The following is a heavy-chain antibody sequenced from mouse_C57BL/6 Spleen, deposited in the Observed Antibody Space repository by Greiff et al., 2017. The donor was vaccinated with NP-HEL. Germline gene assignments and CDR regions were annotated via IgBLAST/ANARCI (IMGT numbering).Heavy chain of an antibody. J-gene: IGHJ4*01. Sequence: QVQLQQPGAELVRPGTSVKLSCTASGYTFTSYWMHWVKQRPGQGLEWIGVIDPSDSYTNYNQKFKGKATLTVDTSSSTAYMQLSSLTSEDSAVYYCARRDDGPTEYAMDYWGQGTSVTVSS. D-gene: IGHD2-3*01. V-gene: IGHV1-59*01. CDR3: ARRDDGPTEYAMDY. CDR2: IDPSDSYT. CDR1: GYTFTSYW.